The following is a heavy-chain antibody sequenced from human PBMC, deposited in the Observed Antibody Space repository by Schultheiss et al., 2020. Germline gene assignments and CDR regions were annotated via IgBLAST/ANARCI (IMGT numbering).Heavy chain of an antibody. CDR2: ISWNSGSI. CDR1: GFTFDDYA. CDR3: ASCSSTSCGRD. V-gene: IGHV3-9*01. D-gene: IGHD2-2*01. J-gene: IGHJ4*02. Sequence: GGSLRLSCAASGFTFDDYAMHWVRQAPGKGLEWVSGISWNSGSIGYADSVKGRFTISRDNSKNTLYLQMNSLRAEDTAVYYCASCSSTSCGRDWGQGTLVTVSS.